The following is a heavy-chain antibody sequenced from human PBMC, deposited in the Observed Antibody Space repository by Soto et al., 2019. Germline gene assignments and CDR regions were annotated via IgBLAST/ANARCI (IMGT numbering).Heavy chain of an antibody. CDR1: GGSFSGYY. Sequence: SETLSLTCAVYGGSFSGYYWSWIRQPPGKGLEWIGEINHSGSTNYNPSLKSRVTISVDTSKNQFSLKLSSVTAADTAVYYCARYLWLGELDGMDVWGQGPTVTVSS. V-gene: IGHV4-34*01. J-gene: IGHJ6*02. D-gene: IGHD3-10*01. CDR3: ARYLWLGELDGMDV. CDR2: INHSGST.